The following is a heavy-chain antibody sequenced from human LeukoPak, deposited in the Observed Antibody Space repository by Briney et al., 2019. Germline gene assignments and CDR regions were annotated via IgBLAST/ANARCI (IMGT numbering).Heavy chain of an antibody. J-gene: IGHJ4*02. V-gene: IGHV4-30-4*08. Sequence: SETLSLTCTVSGGSISSGDYYWSWIRQPPGKGLEWIGYIYYSGSTYYNPSLKSRVTISVDTSKNQFSLKLSSVTAADTAVYYCARDEPDYGGNFDYWGRGTLVTVSS. CDR3: ARDEPDYGGNFDY. CDR2: IYYSGST. D-gene: IGHD4-23*01. CDR1: GGSISSGDYY.